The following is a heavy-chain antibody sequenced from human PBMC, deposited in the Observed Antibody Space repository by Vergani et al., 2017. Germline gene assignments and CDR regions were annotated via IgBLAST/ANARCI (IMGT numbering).Heavy chain of an antibody. J-gene: IGHJ3*01. CDR2: IYTSGAT. Sequence: QVQLQESGPGLVKPSETLSLTCTVSGSSISSSSYYWGWIRQPPGKGLEWIGRIYTSGATNYNPSLRSRAIMSVDASKKQFSLKLTSVTAADTAVYYCARDGGEYDKDALDVWGQGTKVTVTS. V-gene: IGHV4-39*07. CDR1: GSSISSSSYY. D-gene: IGHD2-21*01. CDR3: ARDGGEYDKDALDV.